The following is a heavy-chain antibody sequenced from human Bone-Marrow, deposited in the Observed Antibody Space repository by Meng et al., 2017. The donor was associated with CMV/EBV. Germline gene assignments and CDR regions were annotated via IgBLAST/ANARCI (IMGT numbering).Heavy chain of an antibody. CDR3: ARDPWLVPGAFDI. J-gene: IGHJ3*02. CDR2: ISSSSYI. Sequence: GESLKISCAASGFTFSSYSMNWVRQAPGKGLEWVSSISSSSYIYYADSVKGRFTISRDNAKNSLYLQMNSLRAEDTAVYYCARDPWLVPGAFDIWGQGTMVTVSS. CDR1: GFTFSSYS. V-gene: IGHV3-21*01. D-gene: IGHD6-19*01.